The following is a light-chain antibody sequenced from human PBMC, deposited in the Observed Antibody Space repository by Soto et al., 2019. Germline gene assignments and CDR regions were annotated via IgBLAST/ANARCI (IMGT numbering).Light chain of an antibody. CDR1: QSVSSN. Sequence: EIVLTQSPGTLSLSPGARATLSCRASQSVSSNLAWYQQKPGQAPRLLMYDASALPRGVPSRFSGSGSGTKLTLTIASLQPDDFETYYCQQYETFSGTFGQGTKVDIK. CDR3: QQYETFSGT. V-gene: IGKV3-15*01. J-gene: IGKJ1*01. CDR2: DAS.